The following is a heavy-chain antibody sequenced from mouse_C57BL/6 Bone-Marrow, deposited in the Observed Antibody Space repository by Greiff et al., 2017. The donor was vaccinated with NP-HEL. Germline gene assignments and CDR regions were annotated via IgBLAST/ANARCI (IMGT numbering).Heavy chain of an antibody. CDR1: GFSFTSYG. CDR2: IWGDGST. D-gene: IGHD1-1*01. J-gene: IGHJ1*03. CDR3: ANSPLITTVVDWYFDV. Sequence: QVQLQQSGPGLVAPSQSLSITCTVSGFSFTSYGVSWVRQPPGKGLEWLGVIWGDGSTNYHSALIPRLSISKDNSKSQVFLKLNSRPTDDTATYYCANSPLITTVVDWYFDVWGTGTTVTVSS. V-gene: IGHV2-3*01.